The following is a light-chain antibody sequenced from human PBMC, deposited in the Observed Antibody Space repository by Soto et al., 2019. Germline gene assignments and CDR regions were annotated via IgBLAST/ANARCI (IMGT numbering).Light chain of an antibody. J-gene: IGLJ1*01. CDR1: NSDVGSYNL. Sequence: QSVLTQPASVSGSPGQSITISCTRTNSDVGSYNLVSWYQQHPGKAPKLMIYEGSKRPSGVSNRFSGSKSGNTASLTISGLQAEDEADYYCCSYVGSSTSYVFGTGTKLTVL. CDR3: CSYVGSSTSYV. CDR2: EGS. V-gene: IGLV2-23*01.